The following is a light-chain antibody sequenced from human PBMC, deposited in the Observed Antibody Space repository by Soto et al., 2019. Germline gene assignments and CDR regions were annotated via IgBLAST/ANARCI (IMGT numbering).Light chain of an antibody. CDR2: DVS. Sequence: QSVLTQPASVSGSPGQSITISCTGTSSDVGGYNYVSWYQQHPGKPPKFMIYDVSNRPSGFSNRFSGSKSGNTASLTISGLQAEDEADYYCCSYTTSNTRQIVFGTGTKVTVL. CDR1: SSDVGGYNY. CDR3: CSYTTSNTRQIV. J-gene: IGLJ1*01. V-gene: IGLV2-14*01.